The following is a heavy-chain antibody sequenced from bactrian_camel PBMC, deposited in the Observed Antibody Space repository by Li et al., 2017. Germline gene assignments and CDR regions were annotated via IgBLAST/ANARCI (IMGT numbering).Heavy chain of an antibody. V-gene: IGHV3S55*01. CDR2: IEYFGNT. Sequence: QVQLVESGGGSVEAGGSLTLTCVASGYTYNGYCMGWFRLAPGKEREGVASIEYFGNTHYAESVKGRFAISRTTDRYTVHLQMNNVNPDDTAMYYCAASYVECGDSGGYPRNYWGQGTQVTVS. CDR1: GYTYNGYC. D-gene: IGHD2*01. CDR3: AASYVECGDSGGYPRNY. J-gene: IGHJ4*01.